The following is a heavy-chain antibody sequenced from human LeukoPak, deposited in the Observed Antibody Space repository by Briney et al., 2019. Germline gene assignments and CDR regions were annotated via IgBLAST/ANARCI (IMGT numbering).Heavy chain of an antibody. CDR1: GFTFSNYA. J-gene: IGHJ4*02. D-gene: IGHD3-3*01. Sequence: HPGGSLRLSCAASGFTFSNYAMSWVRQAPGKGLEWVSVIYSGGSTYYADSVKGRFTISRDNSKNTLYLQMNSLRAEDTAVYYCARVFAEGAYYFDYWGQGTLVTVSS. V-gene: IGHV3-53*01. CDR2: IYSGGST. CDR3: ARVFAEGAYYFDY.